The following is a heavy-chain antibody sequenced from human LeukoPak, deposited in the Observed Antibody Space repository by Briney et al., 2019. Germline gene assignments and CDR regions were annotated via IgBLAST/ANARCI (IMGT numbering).Heavy chain of an antibody. CDR1: GFTFSSYA. V-gene: IGHV3-23*01. CDR2: ISGSGGST. D-gene: IGHD1-26*01. CDR3: AKRSGGATTLRYFDY. J-gene: IGHJ4*02. Sequence: GGSLRLSCAASGFTFSSYAMSWVRQAPGKGLEWVSVISGSGGSTYYADSVKGRFTISRDNSKNTLYLQMNSLRAEDTAVYYCAKRSGGATTLRYFDYWGQGTLVTVSS.